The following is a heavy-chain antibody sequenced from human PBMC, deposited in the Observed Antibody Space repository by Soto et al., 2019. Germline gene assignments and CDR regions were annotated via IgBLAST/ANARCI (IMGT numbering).Heavy chain of an antibody. CDR2: INQDGSEK. CDR3: ARDYDRTPGIY. J-gene: IGHJ4*02. D-gene: IGHD3-22*01. Sequence: PGGSLRLSCAASGFTFNTRWMSWVRQAPGKGLEWVANINQDGSEKYCLDSVKGRFTISRDNAKNSLSLQMNSLRAEDTAMYYCARDYDRTPGIYWGPGILVTVSS. CDR1: GFTFNTRW. V-gene: IGHV3-7*04.